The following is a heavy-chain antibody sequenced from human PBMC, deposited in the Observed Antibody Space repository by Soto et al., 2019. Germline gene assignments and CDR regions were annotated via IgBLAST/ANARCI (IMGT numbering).Heavy chain of an antibody. Sequence: SETLSLTCTVSGASISAQNYYWGWVRQPPGKGLEWIGGVHHTGVTYHYPSLKSRVSISVDTSNNKFSLTLSSVTAADSALYYCVILRYVYANSYFDDRGQGQLVTVSS. D-gene: IGHD2-8*01. CDR3: VILRYVYANSYFDD. CDR1: GASISAQNYY. V-gene: IGHV4-39*01. CDR2: VHHTGVT. J-gene: IGHJ4*02.